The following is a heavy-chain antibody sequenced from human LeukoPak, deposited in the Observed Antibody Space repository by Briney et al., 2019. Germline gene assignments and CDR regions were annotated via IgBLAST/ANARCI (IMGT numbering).Heavy chain of an antibody. CDR2: ISPSGDRT. Sequence: TGGSLRRYCAASGFTFGSYGMRWVPQAPGKGLKGVSFISPSGDRTSNADSVEGRFTISRDNLRDTLYLQMNSLRDEDTAGYYCAIMHGYYDGSGYWVQWGLGTLVTVSS. J-gene: IGHJ4*02. CDR3: AIMHGYYDGSGYWVQ. V-gene: IGHV3-23*01. CDR1: GFTFGSYG. D-gene: IGHD3-22*01.